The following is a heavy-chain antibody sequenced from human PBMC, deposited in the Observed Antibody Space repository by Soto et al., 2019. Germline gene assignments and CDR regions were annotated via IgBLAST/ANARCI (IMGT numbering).Heavy chain of an antibody. CDR2: IHHSGST. V-gene: IGHV4-31*03. D-gene: IGHD6-13*01. CDR3: ARAWTATAGWANWFAL. CDR1: GDSISGEGWY. Sequence: QVQLQESGPGLVEPSQTLSLTCTVSGDSISGEGWYWSWIRQYSGRGLEWIGYIHHSGSTYSNPSLKSRVSISVDTSKTQFFVKLTSVTAADTVVYYCARAWTATAGWANWFALWGQGTLVTVSS. J-gene: IGHJ5*02.